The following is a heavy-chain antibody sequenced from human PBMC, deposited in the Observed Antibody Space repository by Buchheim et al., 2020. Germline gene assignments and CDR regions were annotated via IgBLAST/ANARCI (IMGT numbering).Heavy chain of an antibody. J-gene: IGHJ6*02. Sequence: EVQLLESGGGLVQPGGSLRLSCAASGFTFSNYAVNWVRQAPGKGLEWVSGISGGSNTYYTDSVKGRFTVSRDTFTDTLYLQMNSLRAEDTAVYYCAKVVSPTYYFDGLDVWGQGTT. CDR2: ISGGSNT. CDR3: AKVVSPTYYFDGLDV. V-gene: IGHV3-23*01. CDR1: GFTFSNYA.